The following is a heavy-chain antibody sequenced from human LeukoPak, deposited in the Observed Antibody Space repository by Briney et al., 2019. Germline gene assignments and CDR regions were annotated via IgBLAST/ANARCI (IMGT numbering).Heavy chain of an antibody. CDR2: IKQDGTDK. CDR1: GFTFSYYW. Sequence: PGGSLRLSCAASGFTFSYYWMSWVRQAPGKGLEWVANIKQDGTDKYYVDSVRGRFTISRDNAKNSLYLQMNSLRAEDTAVYYCAKVNGMDFDWFNYFDYWGQGTLVTVSS. D-gene: IGHD3-9*01. V-gene: IGHV3-7*03. CDR3: AKVNGMDFDWFNYFDY. J-gene: IGHJ4*02.